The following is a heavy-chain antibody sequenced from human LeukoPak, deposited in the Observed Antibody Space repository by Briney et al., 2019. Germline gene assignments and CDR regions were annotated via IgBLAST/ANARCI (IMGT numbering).Heavy chain of an antibody. J-gene: IGHJ5*02. Sequence: ASVKVSCKASGYTFTSYYMHWVRQAPGQGLEWMGIINPSGGSTSYAQKFQGRVTMTRDMSTSTAYMELSSLKSEDTAMYYCANSPDSGGLGPWGQGTLVTVSS. CDR3: ANSPDSGGLGP. V-gene: IGHV1-46*01. CDR1: GYTFTSYY. D-gene: IGHD3-10*01. CDR2: INPSGGST.